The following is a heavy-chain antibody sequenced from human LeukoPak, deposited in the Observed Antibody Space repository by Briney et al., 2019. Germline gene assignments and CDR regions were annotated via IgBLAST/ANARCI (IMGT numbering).Heavy chain of an antibody. CDR2: IYSGGST. V-gene: IGHV3-66*01. J-gene: IGHJ4*02. CDR1: GFTVSSNY. D-gene: IGHD1-26*01. CDR3: ATPLGVGATREGGDY. Sequence: GGSLRLSCAASGFTVSSNYMSWVRQAPGKGLEWVSVIYSGGSTYYADSVKGRFTISRDNSKNTLYLQMNSLRAEDTAVYYCATPLGVGATREGGDYWGQGTLVTVSS.